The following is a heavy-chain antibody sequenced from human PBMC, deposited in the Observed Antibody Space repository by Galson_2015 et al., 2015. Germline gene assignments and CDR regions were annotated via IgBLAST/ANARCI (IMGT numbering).Heavy chain of an antibody. D-gene: IGHD2-15*01. CDR1: GFTFSNHA. J-gene: IGHJ4*02. CDR3: AKGSDSGGRYYFDF. Sequence: SLRLSCAASGFTFSNHALSWVRRAPGKGLEWVSGISGSGASTNYADSVKGRFTTSRDNSKDTLHLHMNSLRAEDTAVYYCAKGSDSGGRYYFDFWGQGTLVTVSS. V-gene: IGHV3-23*01. CDR2: ISGSGAST.